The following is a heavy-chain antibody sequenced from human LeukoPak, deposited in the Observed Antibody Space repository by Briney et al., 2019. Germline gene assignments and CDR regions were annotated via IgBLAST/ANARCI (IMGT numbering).Heavy chain of an antibody. CDR1: GGTFSSYS. J-gene: IGHJ4*02. CDR2: IIPIFDTT. V-gene: IGHV1-69*05. D-gene: IGHD3-3*01. CDR3: ARSLRFLEWLTDY. Sequence: GASVKVSCKASGGTFSSYSISWVRQAPGQGLEWMGRIIPIFDTTNYAQKFQDRVTITTDESTSTAYMELSSLRSEDTAVYYCARSLRFLEWLTDYWGQGTLVTVSS.